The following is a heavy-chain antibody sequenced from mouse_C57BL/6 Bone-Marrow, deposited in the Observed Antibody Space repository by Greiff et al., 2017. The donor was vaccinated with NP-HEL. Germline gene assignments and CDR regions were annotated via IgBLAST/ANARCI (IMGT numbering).Heavy chain of an antibody. V-gene: IGHV1-69*01. J-gene: IGHJ1*03. CDR2: IDPSDSYT. Sequence: QVQLQQPGAELVMPGASVKLSCKASGYTFTSYWMHWVKRRPGQGLEWIGEIDPSDSYTNYNQKFKGKSTLTVDKSSSTAYMQLSSLTSEDSAVYYCASEGSSYWYFDVWGTGTTVTVSS. CDR1: GYTFTSYW. CDR3: ASEGSSYWYFDV. D-gene: IGHD1-1*01.